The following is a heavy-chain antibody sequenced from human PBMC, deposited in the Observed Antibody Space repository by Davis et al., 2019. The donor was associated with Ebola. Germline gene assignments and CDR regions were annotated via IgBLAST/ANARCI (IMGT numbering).Heavy chain of an antibody. CDR2: IWYDGINK. D-gene: IGHD3-10*01. Sequence: GGSLRLSCAASGFTFSSYGMHWVRQAPGKGLEWVAVIWYDGINKYYADSVKGRFTISRDNSKNTLYLQMNSLRAEDTAVYYCARAMVTMVSFAFDIWGPGTVVTVSS. V-gene: IGHV3-33*01. CDR3: ARAMVTMVSFAFDI. J-gene: IGHJ3*02. CDR1: GFTFSSYG.